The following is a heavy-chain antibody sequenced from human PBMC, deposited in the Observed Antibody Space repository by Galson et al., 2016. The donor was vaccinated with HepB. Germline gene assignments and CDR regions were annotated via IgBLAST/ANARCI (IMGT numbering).Heavy chain of an antibody. J-gene: IGHJ4*02. CDR2: IYYSGII. D-gene: IGHD5-18*01. Sequence: SETLSLTCIVSGGSVSSNSYYWNWLRQSPGKGLEWIGFIYYSGIISYNPYPKSPATTSVDTSKTQFSLKLSSVTAADTAVYYCGRGPTAVANTGPFDYWGQGSLVTVSS. CDR3: GRGPTAVANTGPFDY. V-gene: IGHV4-61*01. CDR1: GGSVSSNSYY.